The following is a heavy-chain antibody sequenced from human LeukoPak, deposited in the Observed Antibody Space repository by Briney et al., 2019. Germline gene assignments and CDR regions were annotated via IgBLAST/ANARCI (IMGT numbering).Heavy chain of an antibody. Sequence: SETLSLTCAVYGGSFSGYYWSWIRQPPGKGLEWIGEINHSGSTNYNPSLKSRVTISVDTSKNQFSLKLSSVTAADTAVYYCAAERITIFGVVIGVFDYWGQGTLVTVSS. CDR1: GGSFSGYY. CDR2: INHSGST. J-gene: IGHJ4*02. D-gene: IGHD3-3*01. V-gene: IGHV4-34*01. CDR3: AAERITIFGVVIGVFDY.